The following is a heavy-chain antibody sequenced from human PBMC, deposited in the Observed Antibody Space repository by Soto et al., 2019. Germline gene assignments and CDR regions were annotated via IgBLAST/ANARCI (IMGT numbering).Heavy chain of an antibody. Sequence: XTLSLRCTVSGGSLSSSSYYWGWIRQPPGKGLEWIGSIYYSGSTYYNPSLKSRVTISVDTSKNQFSLKLSSVTAADTAVYYCARRERGYSYGPKGGNWFDPWGQGTLGTVSS. CDR1: GGSLSSSSYY. CDR3: ARRERGYSYGPKGGNWFDP. CDR2: IYYSGST. J-gene: IGHJ5*02. V-gene: IGHV4-39*01. D-gene: IGHD5-18*01.